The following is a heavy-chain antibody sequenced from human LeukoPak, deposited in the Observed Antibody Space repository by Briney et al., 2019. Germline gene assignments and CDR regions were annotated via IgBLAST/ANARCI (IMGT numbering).Heavy chain of an antibody. CDR1: GYTFTSYG. V-gene: IGHV1-18*01. Sequence: GASVKVPCKASGYTFTSYGISWVRQAPGRGLEWMGWISAYNGNTNYAQKLQGRVTMTTDTSTSTAYMELRSLRSDDTAVYYCASGPTVADDAFDIWGQGTMVTVSS. CDR3: ASGPTVADDAFDI. J-gene: IGHJ3*02. CDR2: ISAYNGNT. D-gene: IGHD6-19*01.